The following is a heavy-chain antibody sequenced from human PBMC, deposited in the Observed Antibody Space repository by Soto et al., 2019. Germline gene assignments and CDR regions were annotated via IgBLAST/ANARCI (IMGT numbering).Heavy chain of an antibody. J-gene: IGHJ6*03. V-gene: IGHV5-51*01. D-gene: IGHD6-13*01. CDR1: GYSFTSYW. CDR2: IYPGDSDT. CDR3: ARHRRWGIAAQHKAYYYYYYMDV. Sequence: EVQLVQSGAEVKKPGESLKISCKGSGYSFTSYWIGWVRQMPGKGLEWMGIIYPGDSDTRYSPSFQGQVTISADKSISTAYLQWSSLKASDTAMYYCARHRRWGIAAQHKAYYYYYYMDVWGKGTTVTVSS.